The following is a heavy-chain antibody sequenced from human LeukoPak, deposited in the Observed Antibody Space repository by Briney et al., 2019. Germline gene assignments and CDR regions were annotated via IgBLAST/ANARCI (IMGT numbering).Heavy chain of an antibody. CDR3: ARQIALAGKAGFDY. CDR2: IYTTGST. V-gene: IGHV4-4*07. J-gene: IGHJ4*02. Sequence: SETLSLTCTVSGGSISSYYWTWIRQPAGKGLEWIGRIYTTGSTNYNPSLNSRVTMSVDTSKNHFSPKLSSVSAADTAVYYCARQIALAGKAGFDYWGQGTLVTVSS. D-gene: IGHD6-19*01. CDR1: GGSISSYY.